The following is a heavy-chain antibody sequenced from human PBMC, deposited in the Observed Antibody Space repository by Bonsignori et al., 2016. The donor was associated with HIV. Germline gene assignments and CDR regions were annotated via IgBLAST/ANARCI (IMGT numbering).Heavy chain of an antibody. CDR2: IIPILGIA. CDR1: GGTFSSYA. D-gene: IGHD3-10*01. Sequence: SVKVSCKASGGTFSSYAISWVRQAPGQGLEWMGRIIPILGIANYAQKFQGRVTIAADESTSSAYMELSSLRSEDTAVYYCASAPYYYGSGSSFSCFDYWGQGTLVTVSS. J-gene: IGHJ4*02. V-gene: IGHV1-69*04. CDR3: ASAPYYYGSGSSFSCFDY.